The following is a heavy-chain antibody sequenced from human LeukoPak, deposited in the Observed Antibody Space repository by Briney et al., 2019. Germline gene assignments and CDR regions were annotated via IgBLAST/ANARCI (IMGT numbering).Heavy chain of an antibody. V-gene: IGHV4-59*01. CDR2: VYDSEST. CDR1: GGPISSYY. D-gene: IGHD2-2*01. CDR3: ARSPRLCSSPSCRYMDV. Sequence: SETLSLTCTVSGGPISSYYWSWIRQPPGKGLEWIGYVYDSESTNYNPSLKGRVAISLDTSKSQFSLRLTSVTAADSAVYFCARSPRLCSSPSCRYMDVWGKGTTVTVSS. J-gene: IGHJ6*03.